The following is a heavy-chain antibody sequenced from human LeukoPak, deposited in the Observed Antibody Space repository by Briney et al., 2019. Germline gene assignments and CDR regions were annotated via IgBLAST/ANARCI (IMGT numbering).Heavy chain of an antibody. V-gene: IGHV3-9*01. J-gene: IGHJ4*02. D-gene: IGHD3-22*01. CDR1: GFTFDDYA. CDR2: ISWNSGSI. Sequence: GRSLRLSCAASGFTFDDYAMHWVRQAPGKGPEWVSGISWNSGSIGYADSVKGRFTISRDNAKNSLYLQMNSLRAEDTALYYCAKAFSGSWYYYDSSGYYFDYWGQGTLVTVSS. CDR3: AKAFSGSWYYYDSSGYYFDY.